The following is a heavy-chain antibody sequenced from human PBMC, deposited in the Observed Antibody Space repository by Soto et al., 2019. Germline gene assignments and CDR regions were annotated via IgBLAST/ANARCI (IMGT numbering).Heavy chain of an antibody. CDR1: GFTFSSYG. CDR2: IWYDGSNK. CDR3: ARARDGTFDY. V-gene: IGHV3-33*01. Sequence: QVQLVESGGGVVQPGRSLRLSCAASGFTFSSYGMHWVRQAPGKGLEWVAVIWYDGSNKYYADSVKGRFTISRDNSKHTLYLQMNSLRAEDTAVYYCARARDGTFDYWGQGTLVTVSS. J-gene: IGHJ4*02.